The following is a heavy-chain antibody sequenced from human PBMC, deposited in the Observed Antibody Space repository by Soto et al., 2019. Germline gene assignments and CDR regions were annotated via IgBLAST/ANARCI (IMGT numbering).Heavy chain of an antibody. CDR1: GFTFSSYS. CDR2: I. J-gene: IGHJ4*02. V-gene: IGHV3-21*01. Sequence: EVQLVESGGGLVKPGGSLRLSCAASGFTFSSYSMNWVRQAPGKGLEWVSSIDSVKGRFTISRDNAKNSLYLQMNSLRAEDTAVYYCASHPRDSSGYWYYFDYWGQGTLVTVSS. CDR3: ASHPRDSSGYWYYFDY. D-gene: IGHD3-22*01.